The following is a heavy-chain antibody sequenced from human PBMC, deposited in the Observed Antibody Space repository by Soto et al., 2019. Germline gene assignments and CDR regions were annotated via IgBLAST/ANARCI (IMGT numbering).Heavy chain of an antibody. D-gene: IGHD1-1*01. V-gene: IGHV4-34*11. CDR1: GGYFSGFY. J-gene: IGHJ4*02. CDR2: IHYSGST. CDR3: ARYNSHAIDY. Sequence: SEILPLTCAVYGGYFSGFYWYWIRKPPGKGLEWIGYIHYSGSTNYNPSLASRVTLSVDTSKNQFSLKMTSVTAADRAIYFCARYNSHAIDYWGRGTLVTVSS.